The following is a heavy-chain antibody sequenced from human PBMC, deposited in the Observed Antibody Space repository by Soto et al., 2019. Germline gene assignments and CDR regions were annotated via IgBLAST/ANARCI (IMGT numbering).Heavy chain of an antibody. CDR2: SNAYNGNT. D-gene: IGHD3-10*01. Sequence: QVQLVQSGAEVKKPGASVKVSCKASGYTFTSYGISWVRQAPGQGLEWMGWSNAYNGNTNYAQNLKGRVTITTDTSTSTAYMELRSLRSADTAVYYCARDETVPTCGSSYWGQGTLVTVSS. V-gene: IGHV1-18*01. J-gene: IGHJ4*02. CDR1: GYTFTSYG. CDR3: ARDETVPTCGSSY.